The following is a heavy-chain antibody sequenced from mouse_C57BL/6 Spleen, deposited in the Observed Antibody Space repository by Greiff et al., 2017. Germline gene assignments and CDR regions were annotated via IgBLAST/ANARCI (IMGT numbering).Heavy chain of an antibody. V-gene: IGHV5-17*01. D-gene: IGHD2-4*01. J-gene: IGHJ2*01. Sequence: EVNLVESGGGLVKPGGSLKLSCAASGFTFSDYGMHWVRQAPEKGLEWVAYISSGSSTIYYADPVKGRFTISRNNAKNTLFLQMTRLRSEDTAMYYRARNPIYYYYPYHVDHWGQGTTPPVPS. CDR1: GFTFSDYG. CDR2: ISSGSSTI. CDR3: ARNPIYYYYPYHVDH.